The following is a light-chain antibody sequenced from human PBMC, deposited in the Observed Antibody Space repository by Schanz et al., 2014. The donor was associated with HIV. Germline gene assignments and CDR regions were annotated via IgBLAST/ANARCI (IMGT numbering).Light chain of an antibody. CDR2: WAS. CDR3: QQYYSSPLT. V-gene: IGKV4-1*01. Sequence: DIVMTQSPDSLAVSLGERATINCKSSQTVLYSSNNKNDLAWYQQKPGQPPKLLIYWASTRESGVPDRFSGSGSGTDFTLTISSLHAEDVAVYYCQQYYSSPLTFGGGTKLEIK. J-gene: IGKJ4*01. CDR1: QTVLYSSNNKND.